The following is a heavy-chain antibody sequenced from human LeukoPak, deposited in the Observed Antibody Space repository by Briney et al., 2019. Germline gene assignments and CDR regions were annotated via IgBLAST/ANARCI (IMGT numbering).Heavy chain of an antibody. D-gene: IGHD3-9*01. V-gene: IGHV3-23*01. CDR3: TREEAYFDSLLAYYFDY. Sequence: GGSLRLSCAASGFTFSSYVMSWVRQAPGKGPEWVSAISGSSVKTYYADSVKGRFTISRDDSENTPYLQMNSLRAEDTAIYYCTREEAYFDSLLAYYFDYWGQGTLVTVSS. CDR2: ISGSSVKT. J-gene: IGHJ4*02. CDR1: GFTFSSYV.